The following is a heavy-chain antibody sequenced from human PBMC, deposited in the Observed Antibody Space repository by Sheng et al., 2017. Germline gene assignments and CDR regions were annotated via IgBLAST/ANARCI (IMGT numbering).Heavy chain of an antibody. CDR2: ISSSSSYI. CDR1: GFTFSDYY. Sequence: QVQLVESGGGLVKPGGSLRLSCAASGFTFSDYYMSWIRQAPGKGLEWVSYISSSSSYIYYADSVKGRFTISRDNAKNSLYLQMNSLRAEDTAVYYCARVQAYSSGWSAPGYYYYYMDVWGKGTTVTVSS. J-gene: IGHJ6*03. D-gene: IGHD6-19*01. CDR3: ARVQAYSSGWSAPGYYYYYMDV. V-gene: IGHV3-11*06.